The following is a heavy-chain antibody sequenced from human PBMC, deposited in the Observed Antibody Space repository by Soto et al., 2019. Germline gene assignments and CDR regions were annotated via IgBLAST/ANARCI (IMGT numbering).Heavy chain of an antibody. J-gene: IGHJ5*02. CDR2: ISSSGSTI. CDR1: GFTFSSYE. CDR3: ARGGAYNWNDWFDP. Sequence: XGSLRLSCAASGFTFSSYEMNWVRQAPGKGLEWVSYISSSGSTIYYADSVKGRFTISRDNAKNSLYLQMNSLRAEDTAVYYCARGGAYNWNDWFDPWGQGTLVTVSS. D-gene: IGHD1-20*01. V-gene: IGHV3-48*03.